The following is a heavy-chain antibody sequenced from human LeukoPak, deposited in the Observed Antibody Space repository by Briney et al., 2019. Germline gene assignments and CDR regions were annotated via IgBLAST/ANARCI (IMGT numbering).Heavy chain of an antibody. V-gene: IGHV3-7*01. Sequence: GGSLRSSCAASGFTFSNYWMSWVRRTPGKGLEWVANIKQDGSEKHYVDSVKGRFTIPRDNAKNSLYLQMNSLRAEDTAIYYCARGGTHTLIPHGGQGSMVTVSS. CDR3: ARGGTHTLIPH. D-gene: IGHD2-2*02. J-gene: IGHJ1*01. CDR1: GFTFSNYW. CDR2: IKQDGSEK.